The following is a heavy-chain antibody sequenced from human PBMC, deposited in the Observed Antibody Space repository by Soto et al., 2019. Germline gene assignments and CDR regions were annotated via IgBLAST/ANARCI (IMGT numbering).Heavy chain of an antibody. V-gene: IGHV4-39*01. J-gene: IGHJ4*02. CDR2: IYYSGST. Sequence: QLQLQESGPGLVKPSETLSLTCTVSGGSISSSSYYWGWIRQPPGKGLEWIGSIYYSGSTYYNPSLKSRVTISVDTSKNQFSLKLSSVTAADTAVYYCARTIFGVVRPYYFDYWGQGTLVTVSS. CDR1: GGSISSSSYY. CDR3: ARTIFGVVRPYYFDY. D-gene: IGHD3-3*01.